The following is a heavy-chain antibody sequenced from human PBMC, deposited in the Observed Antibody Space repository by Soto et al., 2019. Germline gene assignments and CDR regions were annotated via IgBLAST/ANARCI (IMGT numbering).Heavy chain of an antibody. V-gene: IGHV1-69*01. J-gene: IGHJ6*02. Sequence: QVQVVQSGAEVKKPGSSVKVSCKVSGGIFTNNAISWVRQAPGQGLEWLGGVIPLFDTAYYAQIFRGRLRISAHGATTTAYMELSGLTSAATAVYFCATGGHNDGYNFYHGMDVWGQGTTVTVS. D-gene: IGHD5-18*01. CDR3: ATGGHNDGYNFYHGMDV. CDR2: VIPLFDTA. CDR1: GGIFTNNA.